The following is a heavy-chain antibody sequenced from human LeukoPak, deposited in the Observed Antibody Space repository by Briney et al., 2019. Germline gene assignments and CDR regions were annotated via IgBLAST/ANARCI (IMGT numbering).Heavy chain of an antibody. D-gene: IGHD3-10*01. CDR2: MNPNSGNT. J-gene: IGHJ4*02. Sequence: ASVKVSCKASGYTFTSYDINWVRQATGQGLEWMGWMNPNSGNTGYAQKPQGRVTMTTDTSTSTAYMELRSLRSDDTAVYYCARTYYYGSGGDYWGQGTLVTVSS. CDR3: ARTYYYGSGGDY. CDR1: GYTFTSYD. V-gene: IGHV1-8*01.